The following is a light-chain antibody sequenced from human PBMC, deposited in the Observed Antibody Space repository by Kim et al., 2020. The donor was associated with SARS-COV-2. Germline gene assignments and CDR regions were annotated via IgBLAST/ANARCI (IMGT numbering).Light chain of an antibody. J-gene: IGKJ4*01. CDR1: QSVSNY. CDR3: QQRSNWPPLT. V-gene: IGKV3-11*01. Sequence: SPGERATLSCRASQSVSNYLAWYQQKPGQAPRLLIYDASNRATGIPARFSGSGSGTDFTLTISSLEPEDFAVYYCQQRSNWPPLTFGGGTKVEIK. CDR2: DAS.